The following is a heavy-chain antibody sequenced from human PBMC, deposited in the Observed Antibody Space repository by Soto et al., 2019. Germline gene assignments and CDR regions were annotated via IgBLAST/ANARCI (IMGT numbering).Heavy chain of an antibody. J-gene: IGHJ4*02. Sequence: VKVSCKASGGTFSSYAISWVRQAPGQGLEWMGGIIPIFGTANYAQKFQGRVTITADESTSTAYMELSSLRSEDTAVYYCARSYNPGGDGTGIDYWGQGTLVTVSS. CDR1: GGTFSSYA. V-gene: IGHV1-69*01. CDR2: IIPIFGTA. D-gene: IGHD2-21*02. CDR3: ARSYNPGGDGTGIDY.